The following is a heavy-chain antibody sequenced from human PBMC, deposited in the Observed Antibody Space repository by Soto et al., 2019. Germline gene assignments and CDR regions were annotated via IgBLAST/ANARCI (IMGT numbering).Heavy chain of an antibody. CDR1: GFTFSSYA. CDR2: ISYDGSNK. V-gene: IGHV3-30-3*01. D-gene: IGHD2-15*01. Sequence: GGSLRLSCAASGFTFSSYAMHWARQAPGKGLEWVAVISYDGSNKYYADSVKGRFTISRDNSKNTLYLQMNSLRAEDTAVYYCARVGCSGGSCYYYYYGMDVWGQGTTVTVSS. CDR3: ARVGCSGGSCYYYYYGMDV. J-gene: IGHJ6*02.